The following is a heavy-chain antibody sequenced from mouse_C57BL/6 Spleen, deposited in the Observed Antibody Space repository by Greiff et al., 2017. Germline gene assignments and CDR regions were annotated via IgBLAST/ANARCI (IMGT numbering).Heavy chain of an antibody. CDR1: GYAFSSYW. CDR3: ARRQLRLRYFDY. Sequence: VQLQQSGAELVKPGASVKISCKASGYAFSSYWMNWVKQRPGTGLVWIGQIYPGDGDTNYNGKFKGKATLTADKSSSTAYMQLSSLTSEDAAVYFCARRQLRLRYFDYWGQGTTLTVSS. J-gene: IGHJ2*01. D-gene: IGHD3-2*02. CDR2: IYPGDGDT. V-gene: IGHV1-80*01.